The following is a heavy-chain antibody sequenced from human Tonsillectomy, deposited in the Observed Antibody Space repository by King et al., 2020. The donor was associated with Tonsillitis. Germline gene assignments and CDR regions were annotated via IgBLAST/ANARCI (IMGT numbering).Heavy chain of an antibody. V-gene: IGHV4-34*01. Sequence: VQLQQWGAGRLKPSETLSLTCAVYGGSFVGYYWGGIGRPPGKGREGIGEINHGGSPNYNPSLKSRVTISVDTSKNQFSLKLSSVTAADTAVYYCARESLPLWGSYRHIYFDYWGQGTLVTVSS. CDR1: GGSFVGYY. CDR3: ARESLPLWGSYRHIYFDY. D-gene: IGHD3-16*02. J-gene: IGHJ4*02. CDR2: INHGGSP.